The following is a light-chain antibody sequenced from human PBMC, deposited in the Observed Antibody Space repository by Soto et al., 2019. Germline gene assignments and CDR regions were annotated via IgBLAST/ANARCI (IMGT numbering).Light chain of an antibody. J-gene: IGLJ1*01. CDR3: SSYAGSILYV. CDR1: SSDVGGYNY. V-gene: IGLV2-8*01. Sequence: QSVLTQPPSASGSPGQSVTISCTGTSSDVGGYNYVSWYQLHPGKAPKLMIYEVSKRPSGVPDRFSGSKSGNTASLTVSGLQAEDEADYYCSSYAGSILYVFGTGTKVTVV. CDR2: EVS.